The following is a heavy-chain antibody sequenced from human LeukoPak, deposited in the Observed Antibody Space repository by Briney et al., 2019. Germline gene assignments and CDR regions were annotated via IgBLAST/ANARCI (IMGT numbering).Heavy chain of an antibody. Sequence: PGGSLRLSCAASAFTFSNYAMSWVRQAPGKGLEWVSVISNTGVTTYYADSVKGRFTISRDNSKNTLFLQMTSLRAEDTALYYCAKLITPATTGGIDYWGQGTLVIVSS. V-gene: IGHV3-23*01. CDR1: AFTFSNYA. CDR2: ISNTGVTT. CDR3: AKLITPATTGGIDY. J-gene: IGHJ4*02. D-gene: IGHD1-26*01.